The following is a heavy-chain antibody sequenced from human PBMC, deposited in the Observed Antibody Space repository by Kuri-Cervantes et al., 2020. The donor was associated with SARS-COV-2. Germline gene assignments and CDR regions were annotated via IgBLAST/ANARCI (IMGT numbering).Heavy chain of an antibody. V-gene: IGHV1-2*04. CDR2: LNPNTGGT. Sequence: ASVKVSCKASGYALTDYYIHWVRQAPGQGLEWMGWLNPNTGGTNYAQKFQGWVTMTRDTSLTTAYMELTRLTSDDSAVYFCARGEAARGLMVVFKWRGAGPLHFWGQGTTVTVSS. CDR1: GYALTDYY. D-gene: IGHD3-10*01. CDR3: ARGEAARGLMVVFKWRGAGPLHF. J-gene: IGHJ6*02.